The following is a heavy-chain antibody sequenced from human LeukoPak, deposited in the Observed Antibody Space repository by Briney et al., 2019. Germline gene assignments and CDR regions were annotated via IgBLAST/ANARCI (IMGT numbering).Heavy chain of an antibody. V-gene: IGHV3-7*03. CDR3: AKDLGWIQFGY. CDR2: IKQDGSEK. J-gene: IGHJ4*02. Sequence: PGGSLRLSCAASGFTFSSYWMSWVRQAPGKGLEWVANIKQDGSEKYYVDSVKGRFTISRDNSKNTVYLQVRSLRAEDTAVYYCAKDLGWIQFGYWGQGALVTVSS. D-gene: IGHD5-18*01. CDR1: GFTFSSYW.